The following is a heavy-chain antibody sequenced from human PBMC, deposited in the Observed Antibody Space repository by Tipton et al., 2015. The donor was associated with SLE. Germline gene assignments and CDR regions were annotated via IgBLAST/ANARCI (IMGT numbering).Heavy chain of an antibody. CDR3: SRVPVSSDAFDI. J-gene: IGHJ3*02. V-gene: IGHV3-21*01. CDR2: ISSSGTFI. CDR1: GFTFSAFS. Sequence: GSLRLSCAASGFTFSAFSMHWVRQAPGKGLEWVTSISSSGTFIYIADSMKGRFTISRDNAKKSLYLQMNSLRVEDTAVYFCSRVPVSSDAFDIWGQGTMVTVSS.